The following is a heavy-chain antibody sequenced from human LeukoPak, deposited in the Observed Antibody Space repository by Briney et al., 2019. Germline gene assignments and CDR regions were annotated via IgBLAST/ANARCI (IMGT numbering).Heavy chain of an antibody. J-gene: IGHJ4*02. Sequence: SETLSLTCTVSGVSISSYYWSWIRQPPGKGLEWIGYIYYSGSTNYNPSLKSRVTISVDTSKNQFSLKLSSVAAADTAVYYCARVERQSGWYYFDYWGQGTLVTVSS. CDR2: IYYSGST. CDR1: GVSISSYY. CDR3: ARVERQSGWYYFDY. D-gene: IGHD6-19*01. V-gene: IGHV4-59*01.